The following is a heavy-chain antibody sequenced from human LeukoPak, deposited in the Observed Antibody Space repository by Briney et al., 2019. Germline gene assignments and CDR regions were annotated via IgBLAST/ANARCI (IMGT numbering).Heavy chain of an antibody. V-gene: IGHV3-48*03. CDR3: ARDETGLGATNVDY. Sequence: PPGGSLRLSCVASGFTLSSYEVNWVRQVPGKGLEWVSYISSSGSTSHYADSVKGRFTISRDNAKSSLYLQMNSLRAEDTAVYYCARDETGLGATNVDYWGQGTLVTVSS. CDR2: ISSSGSTS. D-gene: IGHD3/OR15-3a*01. CDR1: GFTLSSYE. J-gene: IGHJ4*02.